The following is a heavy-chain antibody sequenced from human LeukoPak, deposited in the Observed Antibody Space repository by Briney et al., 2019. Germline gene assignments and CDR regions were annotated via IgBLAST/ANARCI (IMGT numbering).Heavy chain of an antibody. CDR2: IYYSGGT. D-gene: IGHD3-3*01. V-gene: IGHV4-59*01. J-gene: IGHJ4*02. CDR1: GGSLSSYY. Sequence: SETLSLSCTVSGGSLSSYYRSWIRQPPGKGLEWIGYIYYSGGTNYNTSLRSRVTISVGTSQNQSSLRLRSCTAADPPVFYCGGSWSVYSEFDFGGQGTVITVSA. CDR3: GGSWSVYSEFDF.